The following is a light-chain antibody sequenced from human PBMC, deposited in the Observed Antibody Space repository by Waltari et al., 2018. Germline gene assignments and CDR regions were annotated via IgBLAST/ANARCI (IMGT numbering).Light chain of an antibody. CDR1: QSVSSGW. CDR2: GAA. J-gene: IGKJ1*01. V-gene: IGKV3-20*01. CDR3: QQYGSSPRT. Sequence: EIVLTQFPGTLSLSPGARATLSCRASQSVSSGWLAWFQQKPGQAPRLLISGAARRARGIPDRFRGRGSGTDFTLTISRVDPEDFALYFCQQYGSSPRTFGQGTKVEI.